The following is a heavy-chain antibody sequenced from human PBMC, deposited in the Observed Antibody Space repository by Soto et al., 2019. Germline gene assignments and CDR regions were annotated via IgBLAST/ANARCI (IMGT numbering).Heavy chain of an antibody. V-gene: IGHV4-30-4*01. CDR3: ARGGGVRGVIYFDF. D-gene: IGHD3-10*01. CDR2: IYHSGNT. J-gene: IGHJ4*02. CDR1: GGSLSSGDFY. Sequence: QVQLQESGPGLVKPSQTLSLTCTVSGGSLSSGDFYWSWIRQPPGRGLEWIGYIYHSGNTHYNPSLKSRATISLDTSKSQFSLKLTSVTAGDAAVYFCARGGGVRGVIYFDFWGQGALVSVSS.